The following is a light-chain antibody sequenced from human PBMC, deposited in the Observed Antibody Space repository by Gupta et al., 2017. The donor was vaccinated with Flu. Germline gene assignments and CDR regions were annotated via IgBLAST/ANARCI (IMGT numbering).Light chain of an antibody. CDR3: QQHYYCPRT. Sequence: PSFLSASVGDRVTITCRPSQGMSSYLAWYQQKPGKAPKLLIFDAFTLESGVPSRFSGGGSGTGFTLTISSLQPEDFATYYCQQHYYCPRTFGQGTKVEIK. J-gene: IGKJ1*01. V-gene: IGKV1-9*01. CDR1: QGMSSY. CDR2: DAF.